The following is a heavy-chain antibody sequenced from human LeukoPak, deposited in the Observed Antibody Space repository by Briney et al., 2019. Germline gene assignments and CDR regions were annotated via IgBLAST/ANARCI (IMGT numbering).Heavy chain of an antibody. Sequence: ASVKVSCKVSGYTFTELSIHWVRQAPGQGLEWMGGFDPEDDETIYAQKFQGRVTMTRDTSTSTVYMELSSLRSEDTAVYYCAGEGRGDRTWGDGYNRFTFDYWGQGTLVTVSS. CDR2: FDPEDDET. CDR1: GYTFTELS. D-gene: IGHD5-24*01. J-gene: IGHJ4*02. CDR3: AGEGRGDRTWGDGYNRFTFDY. V-gene: IGHV1-24*01.